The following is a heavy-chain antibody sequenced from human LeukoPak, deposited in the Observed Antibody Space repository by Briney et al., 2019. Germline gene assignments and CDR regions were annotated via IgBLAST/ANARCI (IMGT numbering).Heavy chain of an antibody. J-gene: IGHJ3*02. Sequence: ASVKVSCKASGYTFTAYYMHWVRQAPGQGLEWMGRIIPILGIANYAQKFQGRVTITADKSTSTAYMELSSLRSEDTAVYYCARDVRITMIVVVKKAFDIWGQGTMVTVSS. V-gene: IGHV1-69*04. CDR2: IIPILGIA. CDR3: ARDVRITMIVVVKKAFDI. D-gene: IGHD3-22*01. CDR1: GYTFTAYY.